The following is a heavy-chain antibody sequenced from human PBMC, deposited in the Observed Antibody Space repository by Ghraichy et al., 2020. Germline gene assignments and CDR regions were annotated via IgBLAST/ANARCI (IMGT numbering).Heavy chain of an antibody. V-gene: IGHV3-13*01. CDR1: GFPFSDYD. J-gene: IGHJ4*02. D-gene: IGHD5-24*01. CDR2: IGTPGDT. CDR3: ARGRGDGYNLDY. Sequence: GGSLRLSCAASGFPFSDYDLHWVRHATGKSLEWVSTIGTPGDTYYSDSVKGRFTISRENAKNSFYLQMNSLRVGDTAVYYCARGRGDGYNLDYWGQGSLVTVSS.